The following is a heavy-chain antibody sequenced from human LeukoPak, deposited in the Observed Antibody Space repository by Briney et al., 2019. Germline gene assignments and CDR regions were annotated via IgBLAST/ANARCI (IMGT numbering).Heavy chain of an antibody. CDR2: ISYDGSNK. Sequence: GGSLRLSCAASGFTFSSYGMHWVRQAPGKGLEWVAVISYDGSNKYYADSVKGRFTISRDNSKNTLYLQMNSLRAEDTAVYYCAKVLQAIGPHYFDYWGQGTLVTVSS. D-gene: IGHD5-18*01. V-gene: IGHV3-30*18. J-gene: IGHJ4*02. CDR3: AKVLQAIGPHYFDY. CDR1: GFTFSSYG.